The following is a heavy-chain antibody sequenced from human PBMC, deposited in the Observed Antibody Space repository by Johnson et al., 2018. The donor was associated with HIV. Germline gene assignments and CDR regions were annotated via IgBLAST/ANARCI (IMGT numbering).Heavy chain of an antibody. V-gene: IGHV3-72*01. CDR2: SRNTAHRYTT. Sequence: MLLVESGGGLVQPGGSLRLSCAASGFTFSDHYMDWVRQAPGPGLEGVGRSRNTAHRYTTEYAASVPGRFTISRDDSKHSLYLQMNSLKTEDTAVYYCSRSIAASGRDAVDMWGQGTMVTVAS. CDR3: SRSIAASGRDAVDM. D-gene: IGHD6-13*01. CDR1: GFTFSDHY. J-gene: IGHJ3*02.